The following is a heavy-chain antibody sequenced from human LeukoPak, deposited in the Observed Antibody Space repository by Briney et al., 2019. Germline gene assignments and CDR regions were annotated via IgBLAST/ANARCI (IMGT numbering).Heavy chain of an antibody. CDR2: ISSSSSYI. D-gene: IGHD1-1*01. Sequence: GGSLRLSCAASGFTFSSYSMNWVRQAPGKGLEWVSSISSSSSYIYYADSVKGRFTISRDNAKNSLYLQMNSLRAEDTAVYYCARDKTGKRAFDIWGQGTMVTVSS. V-gene: IGHV3-21*01. CDR1: GFTFSSYS. J-gene: IGHJ3*02. CDR3: ARDKTGKRAFDI.